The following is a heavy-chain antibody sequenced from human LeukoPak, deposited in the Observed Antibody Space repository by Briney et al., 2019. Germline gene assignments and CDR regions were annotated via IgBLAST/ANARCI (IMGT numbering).Heavy chain of an antibody. D-gene: IGHD3-10*01. J-gene: IGHJ4*02. CDR1: GYTFTSYY. V-gene: IGHV1-18*04. CDR3: ARGINYGSGRYYYFDY. CDR2: ISVYNGNT. Sequence: ASVKVSCKASGYTFTSYYMHWVRQAPGQGLEWMAWISVYNGNTNYAQKFQGRVTMTTDTSTNTAYMELRSLRSDDTAVYYCARGINYGSGRYYYFDYWGQGTLVTVSS.